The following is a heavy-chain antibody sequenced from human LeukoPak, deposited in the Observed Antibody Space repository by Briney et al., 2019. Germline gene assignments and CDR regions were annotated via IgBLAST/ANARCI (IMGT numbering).Heavy chain of an antibody. D-gene: IGHD2-2*01. CDR3: AKDIVVVPAAGDVFDI. V-gene: IGHV3-23*01. CDR2: ISGSGGST. Sequence: GGSLRLSCAASGFTFSSYTMHWVRQAPGKGLEWVSAISGSGGSTYYADSVKGRFTISRDNSKNTLYLQMNSLRAEDTAIYYCAKDIVVVPAAGDVFDIWGQGTMVTVSS. J-gene: IGHJ3*02. CDR1: GFTFSSYT.